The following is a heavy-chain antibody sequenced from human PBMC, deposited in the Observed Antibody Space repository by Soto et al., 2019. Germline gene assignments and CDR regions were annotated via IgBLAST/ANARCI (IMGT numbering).Heavy chain of an antibody. CDR3: AKGGQEWELPMEFDY. CDR1: GFTFSSYC. Sequence: PGVSLRLSFAASGFTFSSYCMHWVRQTPGKGLEWVAVISYDGSNKYYADSVKGRFTISRDNSKNTLYLQMNSLRAEDTAVYYCAKGGQEWELPMEFDYWGQGTLVTVSS. V-gene: IGHV3-30*18. CDR2: ISYDGSNK. J-gene: IGHJ4*02. D-gene: IGHD1-26*01.